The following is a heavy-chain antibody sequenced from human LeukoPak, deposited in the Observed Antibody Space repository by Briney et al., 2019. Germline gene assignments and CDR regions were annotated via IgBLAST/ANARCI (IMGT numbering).Heavy chain of an antibody. J-gene: IGHJ5*02. CDR2: IYYSGST. CDR3: ARPAPEYCSVTSCWGT. CDR1: GGSINSYY. D-gene: IGHD2-2*01. Sequence: SETLSLTCTVSGGSINSYYWSWIRQPPGKGLEWIGHIYYSGSTNYNPSLKSRVTISVDTSKNQFSLKLSSVTAADTAVYYCARPAPEYCSVTSCWGTWGQGTLVTVAS. V-gene: IGHV4-59*08.